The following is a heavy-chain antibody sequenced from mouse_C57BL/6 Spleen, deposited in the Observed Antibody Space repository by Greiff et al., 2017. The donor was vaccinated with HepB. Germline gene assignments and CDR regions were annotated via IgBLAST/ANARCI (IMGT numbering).Heavy chain of an antibody. J-gene: IGHJ4*01. D-gene: IGHD2-2*01. V-gene: IGHV1-55*01. CDR1: GYTFTSYW. CDR2: IYPGSGST. CDR3: ARGVVTTSYAMDY. Sequence: VQLQQPGAELVKPGASVKMSCKASGYTFTSYWITWVKQRPGQGLEWIGDIYPGSGSTNYNEKFKSKATLTVDTSSSTAYMQLSSLTSEDSAVYYCARGVVTTSYAMDYWGQGTSVTVSS.